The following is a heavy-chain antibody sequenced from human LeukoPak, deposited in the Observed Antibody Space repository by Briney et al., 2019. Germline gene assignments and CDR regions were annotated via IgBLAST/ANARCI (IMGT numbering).Heavy chain of an antibody. CDR2: IIPIFGTA. CDR1: GGTFSSYA. CDR3: ALLPANRYSGSQHGGDY. D-gene: IGHD1-26*01. J-gene: IGHJ4*02. Sequence: GSSVKVSCKASGGTFSSYAISWVRQAPGQGLEWMGGIIPIFGTANYAQKFQGRVTITTDESTSTAYMELSSLRSEDTAVYYCALLPANRYSGSQHGGDYWGQGTLVTVSS. V-gene: IGHV1-69*05.